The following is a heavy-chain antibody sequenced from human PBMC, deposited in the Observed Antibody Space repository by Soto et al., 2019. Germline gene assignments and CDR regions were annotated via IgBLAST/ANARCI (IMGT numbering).Heavy chain of an antibody. J-gene: IGHJ4*02. D-gene: IGHD5-18*01. CDR2: ISYDGSNK. V-gene: IGHV3-30-3*01. Sequence: GGSLRLSCAASGFTFNNYAMHWVRQAPGKGLEWVAFISYDGSNKYYADSVTGRFTISRDNSRNALYLQMNSLRAEDTAVYYCARGDGYIYGNTFDSWGQGTLVTVSS. CDR1: GFTFNNYA. CDR3: ARGDGYIYGNTFDS.